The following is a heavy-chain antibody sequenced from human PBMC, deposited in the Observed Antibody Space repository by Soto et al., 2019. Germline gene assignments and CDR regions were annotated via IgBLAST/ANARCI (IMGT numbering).Heavy chain of an antibody. CDR1: GFTFSNYA. V-gene: IGHV3-23*01. CDR3: AKNETSGWYDS. CDR2: ITYSDAYT. D-gene: IGHD6-19*01. J-gene: IGHJ5*01. Sequence: PGGSLRLSCVASGFTFSNYAMTWVRQAPGKGLEWVSGITYSDAYTYYAESVKGRFTISRDNSKNTMYLQMNRLRDEDTAVHYCAKNETSGWYDSWGQGTLVTVSS.